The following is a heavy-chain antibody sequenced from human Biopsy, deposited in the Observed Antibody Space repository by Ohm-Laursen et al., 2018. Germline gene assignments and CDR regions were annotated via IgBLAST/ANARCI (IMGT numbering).Heavy chain of an antibody. Sequence: SLRLSCSASGFTVINNDISWVRQAPGKGLEWASFISSSGVQYHADSVKGRFTISRDNSKNTLYLQMNSLRAEDTAVYYCVIASIFGVAMSGFYYYGMDVWGQGTTVTVSS. J-gene: IGHJ6*02. V-gene: IGHV3-66*01. CDR1: GFTVINND. CDR2: ISSSGVQ. D-gene: IGHD3-3*01. CDR3: VIASIFGVAMSGFYYYGMDV.